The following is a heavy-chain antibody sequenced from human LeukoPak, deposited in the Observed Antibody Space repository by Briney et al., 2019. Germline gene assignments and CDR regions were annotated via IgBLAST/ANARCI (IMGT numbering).Heavy chain of an antibody. J-gene: IGHJ4*02. V-gene: IGHV4-59*01. D-gene: IGHD6-19*01. CDR2: SFFSGSI. Sequence: SETLSLTCTVSGGSISSYYWSWIRQPPGKGLEWIGYSFFSGSINYNPSLKSRVIISLDTSKNQFSLRLNSVTAADTAVYYCARGGPSSGWYGWGQGTLVTVSS. CDR1: GGSISSYY. CDR3: ARGGPSSGWYG.